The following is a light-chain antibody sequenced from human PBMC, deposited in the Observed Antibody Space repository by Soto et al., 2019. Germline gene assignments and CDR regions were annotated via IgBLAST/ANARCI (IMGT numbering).Light chain of an antibody. CDR1: QSVNNNY. V-gene: IGKV3-20*01. J-gene: IGKJ5*01. CDR2: DAS. Sequence: EIVLTQSPGTLSLSPGERATLSCRAGQSVNNNYLAWYQQKPGQAPRLLIYDASSRATGIPDRFSGSGSGTDFTLTIRRLEPEDFTVYYCQQYTISPPITFGQGTRLEIK. CDR3: QQYTISPPIT.